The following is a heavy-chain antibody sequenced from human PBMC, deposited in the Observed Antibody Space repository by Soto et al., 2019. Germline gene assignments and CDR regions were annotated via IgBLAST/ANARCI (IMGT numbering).Heavy chain of an antibody. J-gene: IGHJ3*01. CDR1: GASISSYY. V-gene: IGHV4-59*01. D-gene: IGHD3-9*01. Sequence: QVQLQESGPGLVKPSETLSLTCTVSGASISSYYWSWIRQPPGKGLEWIGYIYYSGSINYNPSLESRASISGDMSKNQFSLTLTSVTAADTAVYYCARWLTQETFDVWGQGTKVTVSS. CDR2: IYYSGSI. CDR3: ARWLTQETFDV.